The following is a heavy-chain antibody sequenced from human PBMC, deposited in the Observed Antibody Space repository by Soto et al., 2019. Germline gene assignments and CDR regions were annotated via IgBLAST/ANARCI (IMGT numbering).Heavy chain of an antibody. Sequence: GGSLRLSCAGPGFTFSNYAMSWVRQAPGKGLEWVSAIIGSDDSTYYADSVKGRFTISRDNSKNTLYLQMNSLRAEDTALYYCAKDAWLSAGLTGRNWGQGT. D-gene: IGHD3-9*01. J-gene: IGHJ4*02. CDR3: AKDAWLSAGLTGRN. V-gene: IGHV3-23*01. CDR1: GFTFSNYA. CDR2: IIGSDDST.